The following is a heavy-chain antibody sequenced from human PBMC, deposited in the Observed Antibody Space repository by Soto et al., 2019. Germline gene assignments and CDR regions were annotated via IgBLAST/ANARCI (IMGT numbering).Heavy chain of an antibody. Sequence: QVQLVQSGAEVKKPGASVKVSCKASGYTFTSYGISWVRQAPGQGLEWMGWISAYNGNTKYAQKLQGRVTMTTDTSSTTTYMELRCPRSDDTAVYFCAREPNFFDYWGQGTLVTVSS. V-gene: IGHV1-18*01. J-gene: IGHJ4*02. CDR1: GYTFTSYG. CDR3: AREPNFFDY. CDR2: ISAYNGNT.